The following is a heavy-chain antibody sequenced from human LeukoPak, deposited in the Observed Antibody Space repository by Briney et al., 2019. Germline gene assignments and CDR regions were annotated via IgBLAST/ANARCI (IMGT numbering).Heavy chain of an antibody. CDR3: ARGYYNWNYDDAFDI. J-gene: IGHJ3*02. Sequence: SETLSLTCTVSGGSISSGGYYWSWIRQPPGKGLEWIGYISYTGTSNYTPSLKSRVTISLDTSKNQFSLRLSSVTAADTAVYYCARGYYNWNYDDAFDIWGQGTMVTVSS. CDR2: ISYTGTS. V-gene: IGHV4-61*08. CDR1: GGSISSGGYY. D-gene: IGHD1-7*01.